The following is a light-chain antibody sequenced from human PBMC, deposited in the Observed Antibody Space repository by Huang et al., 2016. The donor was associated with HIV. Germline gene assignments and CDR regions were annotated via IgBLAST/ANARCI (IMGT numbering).Light chain of an antibody. CDR3: QQYDTRPPLT. V-gene: IGKV3-15*01. CDR2: GSS. J-gene: IGKJ4*01. CDR1: QSVGGK. Sequence: ILLTQFPATLSVSPGQRVTLSCRSSQSVGGKLAWYQQRPGQAPRRLIYGSSTRVPTIPDRFSGSGSGTEFTLTISSLQSEDFAVYYCQQYDTRPPLTFGGGTKV.